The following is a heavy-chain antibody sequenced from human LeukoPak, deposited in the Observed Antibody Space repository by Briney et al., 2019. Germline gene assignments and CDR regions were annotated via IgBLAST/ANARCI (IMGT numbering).Heavy chain of an antibody. CDR1: GFTFSSYA. CDR3: AKDALGYCSSTSCPLVHYMDV. V-gene: IGHV3-23*01. CDR2: ISGSGGST. Sequence: GGSLRLSCAASGFTFSSYAMSWVRQAPGKGLEWVSAISGSGGSTYYADSVKGRFTISRDNSKNTLYLQMNSLRAEDTAVYYCAKDALGYCSSTSCPLVHYMDVWGKGTTVTVSS. D-gene: IGHD2-2*01. J-gene: IGHJ6*03.